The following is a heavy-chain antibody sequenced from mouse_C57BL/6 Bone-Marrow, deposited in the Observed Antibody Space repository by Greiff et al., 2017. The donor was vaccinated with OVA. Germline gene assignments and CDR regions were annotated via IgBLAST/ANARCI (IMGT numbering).Heavy chain of an antibody. CDR1: GYTFTSYG. J-gene: IGHJ4*01. D-gene: IGHD2-12*01. CDR2: IYPRSGNT. CDR3: ARGRRGDYAMDY. V-gene: IGHV1-81*01. Sequence: QVQLQQSGAELARPGASVKLSCKASGYTFTSYGISWVKQRTGQGLEWIGEIYPRSGNTYYNEKFKGKATLTADKSSSPAYMALRSLTSEDSAVDFCARGRRGDYAMDYWGQGTSVTVSS.